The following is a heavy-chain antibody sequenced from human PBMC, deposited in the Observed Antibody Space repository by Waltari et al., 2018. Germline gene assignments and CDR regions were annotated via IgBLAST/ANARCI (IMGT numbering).Heavy chain of an antibody. Sequence: EVQLVQSGAEVKKPGATVKISCKVSGYTFTDYYMHWVQQAPGEGLEWRGLVGPEDGKTIYAEKFQGRVTITADTSTDTGYMELSSLRAEDTAVYYCATGLMLHGYSGYDSDYWGQGTLVTVSS. CDR1: GYTFTDYY. CDR2: VGPEDGKT. CDR3: ATGLMLHGYSGYDSDY. D-gene: IGHD5-12*01. V-gene: IGHV1-69-2*01. J-gene: IGHJ4*02.